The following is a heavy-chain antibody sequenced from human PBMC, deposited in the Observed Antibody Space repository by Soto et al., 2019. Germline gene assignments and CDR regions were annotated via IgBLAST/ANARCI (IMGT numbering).Heavy chain of an antibody. J-gene: IGHJ4*02. D-gene: IGHD4-4*01. CDR3: ARSPYSSNFDY. CDR2: IYYSGST. CDR1: GGSISSYY. Sequence: PSETLFLTCTVSGGSISSYYLSWIRQPPGKGLEWIGYIYYSGSTNYNPSLKSRVTISVDTSKNQFSLKLSSVTAADTAVYYCARSPYSSNFDYWGQGTLVTV. V-gene: IGHV4-59*01.